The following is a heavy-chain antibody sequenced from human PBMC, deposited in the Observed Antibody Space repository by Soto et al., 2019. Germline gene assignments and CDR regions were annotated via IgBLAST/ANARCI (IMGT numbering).Heavy chain of an antibody. V-gene: IGHV1-69*13. D-gene: IGHD3-22*01. CDR1: GGTFSSYA. CDR3: ATRYDSSGYLFDY. CDR2: IIPIFGTA. J-gene: IGHJ4*02. Sequence: SVKVSCKASGGTFSSYAISWVRQAPGQGLEWMGGIIPIFGTANYAQKFQGRVTITADESTSTAYMELSSLRSEDTAVYYCATRYDSSGYLFDYWGQGTLVTVS.